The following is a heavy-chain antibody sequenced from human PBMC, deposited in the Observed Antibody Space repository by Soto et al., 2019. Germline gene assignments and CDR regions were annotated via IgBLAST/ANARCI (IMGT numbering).Heavy chain of an antibody. V-gene: IGHV1-18*01. CDR1: GYTSTSYG. CDR2: ISAYNGNT. CDR3: ARGRSSWYRGYFDY. Sequence: GASVKVSCKASGYTSTSYGISWVRQAPGQGLEWMGWISAYNGNTNYAQKLQGRVTMTTDTSTSTAYMELRSLRSDDTAVYYCARGRSSWYRGYFDYWGQGTLVTVSS. J-gene: IGHJ4*02. D-gene: IGHD6-13*01.